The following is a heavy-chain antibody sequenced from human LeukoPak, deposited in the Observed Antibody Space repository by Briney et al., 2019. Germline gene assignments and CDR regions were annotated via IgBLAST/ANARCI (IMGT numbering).Heavy chain of an antibody. J-gene: IGHJ4*02. V-gene: IGHV1-2*06. CDR2: INPNSGGT. Sequence: ASVKVSCKVSGYTFTDYYMHWVQQAPGKGLEWMGRINPNSGGTNYAQKFQGRVTMTRDTSISTAYMELSRLRSDDTAVYYCARDQGDYWGQGTLVTVSS. CDR1: GYTFTDYY. CDR3: ARDQGDY.